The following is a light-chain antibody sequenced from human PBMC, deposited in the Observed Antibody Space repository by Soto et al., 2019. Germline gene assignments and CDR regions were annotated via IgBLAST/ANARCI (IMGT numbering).Light chain of an antibody. J-gene: IGLJ1*01. CDR2: EVS. Sequence: QSVLTQPPSASGSPGQSVTISCTGTSSDVGGYDYASWYQQHPGKAPKLMIYEVSKRPSGVPDRFSGSKSGNTASLTVSGLQAEDEADYYCSSYAGSSTYVFGTGTQLTVL. CDR1: SSDVGGYDY. CDR3: SSYAGSSTYV. V-gene: IGLV2-8*01.